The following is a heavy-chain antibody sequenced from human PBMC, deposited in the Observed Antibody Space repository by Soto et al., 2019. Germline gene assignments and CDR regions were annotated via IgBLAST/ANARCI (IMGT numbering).Heavy chain of an antibody. CDR2: INTDNGNT. J-gene: IGHJ3*02. D-gene: IGHD2-8*01. Sequence: QVQLVQSGAEVKQPGASVKVSCKSSGYTFTHYAMHWVRQAPGQGLEWLGWINTDNGNTAFSQKFQGRVSITMDTSASTAYVDLSSLICEDTAVYYCARQGDSRILRDTFDIWGQGTLVTVAS. V-gene: IGHV1-3*04. CDR3: ARQGDSRILRDTFDI. CDR1: GYTFTHYA.